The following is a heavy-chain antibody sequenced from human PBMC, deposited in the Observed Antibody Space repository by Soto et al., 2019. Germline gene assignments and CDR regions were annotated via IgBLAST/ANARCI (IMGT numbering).Heavy chain of an antibody. CDR2: MSYDGNNR. Sequence: GGSLRLSCAASGFTFSSYGMHWVRQAPGKGLEWVAVMSYDGNNRYYADSVKGRFTVSRDNSRNTQFLQMNSLRVEDTAVYYCAKGLRSGGYCANGICYHFDYCGQRSPVPVSS. D-gene: IGHD2-8*01. V-gene: IGHV3-30*18. J-gene: IGHJ4*02. CDR1: GFTFSSYG. CDR3: AKGLRSGGYCANGICYHFDY.